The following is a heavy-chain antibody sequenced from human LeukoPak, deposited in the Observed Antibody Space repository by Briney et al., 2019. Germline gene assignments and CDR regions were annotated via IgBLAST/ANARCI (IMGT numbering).Heavy chain of an antibody. CDR1: GFTFSSYG. D-gene: IGHD6-13*01. J-gene: IGHJ6*02. CDR2: IYSGGST. Sequence: GGSLRLSCAASGFTFSSYGMHWVRQAPGKGLEWVSVIYSGGSTYYADSVKGRFTISRDNSKNTLYLQMNSLRAEDTAVYYCARDRGPIAAAEYYYYYYGMDVWGQGTTVTVSS. V-gene: IGHV3-66*01. CDR3: ARDRGPIAAAEYYYYYYGMDV.